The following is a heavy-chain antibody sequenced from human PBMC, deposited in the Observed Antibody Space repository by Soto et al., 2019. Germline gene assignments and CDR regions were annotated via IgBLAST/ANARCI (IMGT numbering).Heavy chain of an antibody. CDR1: GYTFTSYG. D-gene: IGHD2-15*01. V-gene: IGHV1-18*01. CDR2: ISAYNGNT. Sequence: ASVKVSCKASGYTFTSYGISWVRQAPGQGLEWMGWISAYNGNTNYAQKLQGRVTMTTDTSTSTAYMELRSLRSDDTAVYYCARTLVVVPATWFAPSSQGTLVTVSS. J-gene: IGHJ5*02. CDR3: ARTLVVVPATWFAP.